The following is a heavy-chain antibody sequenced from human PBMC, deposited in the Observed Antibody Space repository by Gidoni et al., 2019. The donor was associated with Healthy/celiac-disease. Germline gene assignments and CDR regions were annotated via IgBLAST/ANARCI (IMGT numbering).Heavy chain of an antibody. D-gene: IGHD6-19*01. J-gene: IGHJ4*02. CDR1: GFTFSSYW. V-gene: IGHV3-74*01. Sequence: EVQLVVSGCCLVQPWGSLRLSSAASGFTFSSYWMHWVRQAPGKGLVWVSRINRDGGSTSYADSVKGRFTISRDNAKNTLYLQMNSLRAEDTAVYYCARPSGWYGGYLDYWGQGTLVTVSS. CDR2: INRDGGST. CDR3: ARPSGWYGGYLDY.